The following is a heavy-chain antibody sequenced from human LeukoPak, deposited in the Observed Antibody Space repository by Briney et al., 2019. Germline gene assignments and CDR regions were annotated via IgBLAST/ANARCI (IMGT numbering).Heavy chain of an antibody. V-gene: IGHV4-34*01. CDR3: APIFGDYSDCDY. CDR1: GGSSSNYY. D-gene: IGHD4-17*01. CDR2: ITHSGTT. Sequence: SETLSLTCAVYGGSSSNYYWSWIRQPPGKGLEWIGEITHSGTTNYNPALKSRVTISRDTSKNQFSLRLSSVTAADTAVYYCAPIFGDYSDCDYWGQGTLVTVSS. J-gene: IGHJ4*01.